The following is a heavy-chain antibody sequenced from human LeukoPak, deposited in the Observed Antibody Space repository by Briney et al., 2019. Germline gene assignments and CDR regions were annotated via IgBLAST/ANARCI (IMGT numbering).Heavy chain of an antibody. D-gene: IGHD6-13*01. J-gene: IGHJ4*02. V-gene: IGHV3-7*01. Sequence: GGSLRLSCAASGFTFSSYWMSWVRQAPGKGLEWVANIKQDGSEKYYVDSVKGRFTISRDNAKNSLYLQMNSLRAKDTAVYYCARVKSSSWPYYFDYWGQGTLVTVSS. CDR1: GFTFSSYW. CDR2: IKQDGSEK. CDR3: ARVKSSSWPYYFDY.